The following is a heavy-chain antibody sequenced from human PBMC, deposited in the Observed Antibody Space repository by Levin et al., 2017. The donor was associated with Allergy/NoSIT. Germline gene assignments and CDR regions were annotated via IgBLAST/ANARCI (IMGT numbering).Heavy chain of an antibody. CDR3: ARAAIGHCNADTGGSCYFQDY. Sequence: GESLKISCKASGYPFTSDINWVRQATGQGLEWMGWMNPNSGNTGYAQKFQGRVTMTRDTSISTAYMELSSLTSEDTAVYYCARAAIGHCNADTGGSCYFQDYWGQGTLVTVSS. D-gene: IGHD2-15*01. J-gene: IGHJ4*02. CDR1: GYPFTSD. CDR2: MNPNSGNT. V-gene: IGHV1-8*01.